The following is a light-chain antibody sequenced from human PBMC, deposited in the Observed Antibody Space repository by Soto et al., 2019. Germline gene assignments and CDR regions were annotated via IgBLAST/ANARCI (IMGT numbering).Light chain of an antibody. CDR1: QSVGTD. CDR2: DAS. V-gene: IGKV3-11*01. Sequence: IVLTRSPTTLSLSPGERATLSCRGRQSVGTDLACYHQKPGEAPRLLSYDASNRAIGVPARFTGSGSGTDFTLTISNLESEDFAVYYCQERSVWPLCTFGRGTK. CDR3: QERSVWPLCT. J-gene: IGKJ2*02.